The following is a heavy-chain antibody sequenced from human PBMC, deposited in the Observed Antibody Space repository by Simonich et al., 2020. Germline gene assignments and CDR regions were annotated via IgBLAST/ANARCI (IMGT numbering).Heavy chain of an antibody. CDR1: GFTFSSYS. CDR3: AKDLGERITMIVVVIDAFDI. Sequence: GGGLVQPGGSLRLSCAASGFTFSSYSMSWVCQAPGEGLEWVSAISGSGGSTYYADSVKGRFTISRDNAKNTLYLQMNSLRAEDTAVYYCAKDLGERITMIVVVIDAFDIWGQGTMVTVSS. J-gene: IGHJ3*02. V-gene: IGHV3-23*01. CDR2: ISGSGGST. D-gene: IGHD3-22*01.